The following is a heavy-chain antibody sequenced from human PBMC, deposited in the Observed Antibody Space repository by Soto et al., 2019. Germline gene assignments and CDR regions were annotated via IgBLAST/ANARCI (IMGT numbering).Heavy chain of an antibody. D-gene: IGHD2-15*01. CDR2: INPHNGNT. CDR1: GYTFTRYT. Sequence: ASVKVSCKASGYTFTRYTRNWVRQPPGERLEWMGWINPHNGNTKSSQKVQDRVIITRDTSASTAYMDLSSLRSEDTAVYYCARGIAKGQLDPWGQGPLVTVSS. CDR3: ARGIAKGQLDP. J-gene: IGHJ5*02. V-gene: IGHV1-3*01.